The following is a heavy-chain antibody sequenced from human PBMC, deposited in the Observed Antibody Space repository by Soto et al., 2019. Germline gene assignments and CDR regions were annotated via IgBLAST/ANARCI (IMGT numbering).Heavy chain of an antibody. CDR3: ARGKSSGPLYYFDT. D-gene: IGHD6-19*01. CDR1: NGSFSDYF. Sequence: LSLTCGVYNGSFSDYFWNWIRQPPGKGLEWIGEIKESGFATYNPSLKRRVTMSVDTANNQFSLKVTSVTAADTAVYYCARGKSSGPLYYFDTWGQGTLVTVSS. CDR2: IKESGFA. V-gene: IGHV4-34*01. J-gene: IGHJ4*02.